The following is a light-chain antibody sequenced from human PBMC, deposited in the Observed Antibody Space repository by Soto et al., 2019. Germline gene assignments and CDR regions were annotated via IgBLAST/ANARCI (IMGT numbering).Light chain of an antibody. Sequence: EIVMTQSPATLSVSPGERATLSCRASQSISSKLGWYQQKPGQAPRLLIYGASSRATGIPDRFSGSGSGTDFTLVISSLEPEDFAVYYCQQYAGSPWTFGQGTKVDIK. CDR1: QSISSK. J-gene: IGKJ1*01. CDR3: QQYAGSPWT. V-gene: IGKV3-20*01. CDR2: GAS.